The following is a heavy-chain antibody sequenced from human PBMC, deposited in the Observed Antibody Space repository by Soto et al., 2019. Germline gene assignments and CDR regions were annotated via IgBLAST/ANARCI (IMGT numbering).Heavy chain of an antibody. CDR3: ARDSRIAVAGPNNWFDP. V-gene: IGHV3-33*01. CDR1: GFTFSSYG. J-gene: IGHJ5*02. Sequence: QVQLVESGGGVVQPGRSLRLSCAASGFTFSSYGMHWVRQAPGKGLEWVAVIWYDGSNKYYADSVKGRFTISRDNSKNTLYLQMNSLRAEDTAVYYCARDSRIAVAGPNNWFDPWGQGTLVTVSS. D-gene: IGHD6-19*01. CDR2: IWYDGSNK.